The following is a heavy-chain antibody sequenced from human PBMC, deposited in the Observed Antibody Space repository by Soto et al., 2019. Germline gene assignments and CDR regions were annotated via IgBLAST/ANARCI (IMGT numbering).Heavy chain of an antibody. CDR2: IYYTGSA. V-gene: IGHV4-30-4*01. CDR1: GGSITSGQYY. CDR3: ARTGYSYGADAFDV. Sequence: PSETLSLTCTVSGGSITSGQYYWSWIRQSPGKGLEWIGYIYYTGSAYYNPSLKSRVTISFDTSKNQFSLRLSSVTDADTAMFYCARTGYSYGADAFDVWGQGTMVTVSS. D-gene: IGHD5-18*01. J-gene: IGHJ3*01.